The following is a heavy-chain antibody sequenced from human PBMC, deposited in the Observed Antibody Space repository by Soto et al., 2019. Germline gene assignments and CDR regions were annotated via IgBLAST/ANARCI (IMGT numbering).Heavy chain of an antibody. CDR1: GFTFSGDA. CDR2: ISTTSTYI. CDR3: VRDYVMDV. J-gene: IGHJ6*02. D-gene: IGHD3-10*02. V-gene: IGHV3-21*01. Sequence: LRLSCAASGFTFSGDAMNWVRQAPGKGLEWVSSISTTSTYIYYADSVKGRFTISRDNAKNSLHLQMNSLRAEDTAVYYCVRDYVMDVWGQGTKVTVSS.